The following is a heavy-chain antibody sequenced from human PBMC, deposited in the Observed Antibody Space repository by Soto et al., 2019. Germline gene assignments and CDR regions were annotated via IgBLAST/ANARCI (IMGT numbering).Heavy chain of an antibody. CDR1: GFTFRNYW. D-gene: IGHD2-8*02. CDR2: INQDGSDK. Sequence: EVQLVESGGGLVQPGGSLRLSCAASGFTFRNYWMSWVRQAPGKGLEWVANINQDGSDKYYVDSVRGRFIISRDNAKNSLFLQMNSLRAEDTAVYYCAKELVVGPAEYFHHWGQGTLVTVSS. J-gene: IGHJ1*01. CDR3: AKELVVGPAEYFHH. V-gene: IGHV3-7*01.